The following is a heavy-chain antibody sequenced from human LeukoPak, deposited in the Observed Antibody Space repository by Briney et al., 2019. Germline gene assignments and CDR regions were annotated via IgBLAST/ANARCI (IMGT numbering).Heavy chain of an antibody. J-gene: IGHJ4*02. CDR2: IKQDGSEK. CDR1: GFTFSSYW. V-gene: IGHV3-7*01. D-gene: IGHD3-10*01. Sequence: GGSLRLSCAASGFTFSSYWMSWVRQAPGKGLEWVANIKQDGSEKYYVDSVKGRFTISRDNAKNSLYLQMNSLRAEDTAVYYCARDLLLWFGDLLRPLDYWGQGTLVTVSS. CDR3: ARDLLLWFGDLLRPLDY.